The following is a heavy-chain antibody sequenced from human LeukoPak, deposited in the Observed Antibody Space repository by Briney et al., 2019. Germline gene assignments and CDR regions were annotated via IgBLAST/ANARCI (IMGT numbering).Heavy chain of an antibody. CDR2: LSGSGSTT. D-gene: IGHD6-19*01. CDR3: AKGIYSSGWSYFDY. J-gene: IGHJ4*01. CDR1: GFTFSDYY. V-gene: IGHV3-23*01. Sequence: GGSLRLSCAVSGFTFSDYYMSGVRQAPGKGLDWVSTLSGSGSTTYYADSVKGRFTISRDNSKNTLYLQMNSLRAEDKAVYHCAKGIYSSGWSYFDYWGHGTLVTVSS.